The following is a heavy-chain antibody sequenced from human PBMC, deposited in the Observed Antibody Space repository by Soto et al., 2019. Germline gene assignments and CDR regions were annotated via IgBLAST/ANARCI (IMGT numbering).Heavy chain of an antibody. J-gene: IGHJ4*02. CDR2: IKQDGSEK. V-gene: IGHV3-7*01. D-gene: IGHD3-3*01. CDR1: GFTFSSYW. Sequence: SLRLSCAASGFTFSSYWMSWVRQAPGKGLEWVANIKQDGSEKYYVDSVKGRFTISRDNAKNSLYLQMNSLRAEDTAVYYCARDGTIFGVAFFDYWGQGTLVTVSS. CDR3: ARDGTIFGVAFFDY.